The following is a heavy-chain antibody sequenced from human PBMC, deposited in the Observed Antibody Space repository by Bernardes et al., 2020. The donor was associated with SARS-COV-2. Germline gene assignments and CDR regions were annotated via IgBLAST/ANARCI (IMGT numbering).Heavy chain of an antibody. Sequence: IEKKNYSGSINYNPSLKSRVTISVDTSKNQFSLKLSSVTAADTAVYYCARAVWCIWYFDLCGRGTLVTV. CDR3: ARAVWCIWYFDL. J-gene: IGHJ2*01. V-gene: IGHV4-34*01. D-gene: IGHD2-8*02. CDR2: KNYSGSI.